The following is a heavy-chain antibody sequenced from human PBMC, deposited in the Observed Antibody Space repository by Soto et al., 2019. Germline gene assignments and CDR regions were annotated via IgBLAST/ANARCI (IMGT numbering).Heavy chain of an antibody. CDR2: LGAYNGNK. V-gene: IGHV1-18*01. J-gene: IGHJ4*02. Sequence: QVQLVQSGAEVKKPGASVKVSCKVSGYTFTNYGISWVRQAPGQGLEWMGWLGAYNGNKNYAQKLRDRVTMTTDTSTSTAYMELRSLRSDDTAVYYCARDVGHYFDGSGYKIFFDYWGQGTLVTISS. D-gene: IGHD3-22*01. CDR3: ARDVGHYFDGSGYKIFFDY. CDR1: GYTFTNYG.